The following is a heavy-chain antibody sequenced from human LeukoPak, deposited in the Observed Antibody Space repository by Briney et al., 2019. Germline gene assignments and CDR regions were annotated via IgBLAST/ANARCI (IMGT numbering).Heavy chain of an antibody. CDR2: INPNSGGT. CDR1: GYTFTGYY. J-gene: IGHJ1*01. D-gene: IGHD6-19*01. CDR3: ARSGSSGARAHFQH. V-gene: IGHV1-2*02. Sequence: GASVKVSCKASGYTFTGYYMHWVRQAPGQGLEWMGWINPNSGGTNYAQKFQGRVTMTRDTPISTAYMELSRLRSDDTAVYYCARSGSSGARAHFQHWGQGTLVTVSS.